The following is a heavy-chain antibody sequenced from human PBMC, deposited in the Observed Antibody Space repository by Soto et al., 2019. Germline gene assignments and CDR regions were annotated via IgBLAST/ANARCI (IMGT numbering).Heavy chain of an antibody. J-gene: IGHJ4*02. D-gene: IGHD2-2*01. V-gene: IGHV3-11*01. CDR2: IRSSDNTR. CDR3: ARGNALYDY. CDR1: GFSFSDYY. Sequence: PGGSLRLSCAASGFSFSDYYMSWIRQAPGKGLEWVSYIRSSDNTRYYADSVKGRSTISRDNAKNSLYLQMNSLRAEDTAVYYCARGNALYDYWGQGTLVTVSS.